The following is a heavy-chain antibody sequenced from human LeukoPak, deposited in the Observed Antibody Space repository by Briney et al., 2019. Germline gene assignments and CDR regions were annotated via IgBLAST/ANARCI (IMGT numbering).Heavy chain of an antibody. CDR1: GGSISSSSYY. J-gene: IGHJ4*02. CDR2: IYYSGST. CDR3: ARAPQNDYGDF. Sequence: SETLSLTCTVSGGSISSSSYYWGWIRQPPGKGLEWIGSIYYSGSTYYNPSLKSRVTISVDTSKNQFSLKLTSVTAADTAVYYCARAPQNDYGDFWGQGTLVTVSS. V-gene: IGHV4-39*07.